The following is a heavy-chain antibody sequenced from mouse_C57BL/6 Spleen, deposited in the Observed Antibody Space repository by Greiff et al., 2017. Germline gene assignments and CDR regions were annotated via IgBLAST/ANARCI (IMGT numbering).Heavy chain of an antibody. Sequence: VQLQQSGPELVKPGASVKISCKASGYAFSSSWMNWVKQRPGKGLEWIGRIYPGDGDTNYNGKFKGKATLTADKSSSTAYMQLSSLTSEDSAVYFCARYTVVAPYLDYWGQGTTLTVSS. CDR1: GYAFSSSW. J-gene: IGHJ2*01. D-gene: IGHD1-1*01. CDR2: IYPGDGDT. CDR3: ARYTVVAPYLDY. V-gene: IGHV1-82*01.